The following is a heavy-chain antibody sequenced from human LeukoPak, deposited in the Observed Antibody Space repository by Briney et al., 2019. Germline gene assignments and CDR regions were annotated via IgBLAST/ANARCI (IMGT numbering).Heavy chain of an antibody. Sequence: SETLSLTCAVSGYSISSGYYWGWIRQPPGKGLEWIGSIYHSGSTYYNPSLKSRVTISVDTSKNQFSLKLGSVTAADTAVYYCARDYDILTGYYNYFDYWGQGTLVTVSS. CDR3: ARDYDILTGYYNYFDY. D-gene: IGHD3-9*01. V-gene: IGHV4-38-2*02. CDR1: GYSISSGYY. CDR2: IYHSGST. J-gene: IGHJ4*02.